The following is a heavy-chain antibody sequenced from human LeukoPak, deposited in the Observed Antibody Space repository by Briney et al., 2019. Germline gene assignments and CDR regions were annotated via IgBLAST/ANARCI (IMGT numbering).Heavy chain of an antibody. CDR3: AKGPLAVDKQLGGPDY. V-gene: IGHV3-23*01. D-gene: IGHD6-13*01. Sequence: PGGSLRLSCAASGFTFSSYAMSWVRQAPGKGLEWVSAISGSGGSTYYADSVKGRFTISRDNSKNTLYLQMNSLRAEDTAVYYCAKGPLAVDKQLGGPDYWGQGTLVTVSS. CDR2: ISGSGGST. J-gene: IGHJ4*02. CDR1: GFTFSSYA.